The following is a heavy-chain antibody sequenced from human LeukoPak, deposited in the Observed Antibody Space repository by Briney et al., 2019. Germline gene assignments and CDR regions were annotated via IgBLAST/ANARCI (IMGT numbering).Heavy chain of an antibody. Sequence: NASETLSLTCTVSGGSISSYYWSWIRQPPGKGLEWIRYIYYSGSTNYNPSLKSRVTISVDTSKNQFSLKLSSVTAADTSVYYCARDRYYYDKDHGMDVWGQGTTVTVSS. D-gene: IGHD3-22*01. CDR2: IYYSGST. J-gene: IGHJ6*02. V-gene: IGHV4-59*01. CDR3: ARDRYYYDKDHGMDV. CDR1: GGSISSYY.